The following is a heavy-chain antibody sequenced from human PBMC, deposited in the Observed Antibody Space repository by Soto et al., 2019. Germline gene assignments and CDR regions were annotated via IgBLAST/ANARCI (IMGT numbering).Heavy chain of an antibody. CDR3: ARGFYDILTGPFDY. J-gene: IGHJ4*02. CDR2: IYHGDSNT. D-gene: IGHD3-9*01. V-gene: IGHV5-51*01. CDR1: GYSFSSYW. Sequence: GESLKICCKGSGYSFSSYWIGWVRQMPGKGLEWMGIIYHGDSNTRYSPSLQGQVTISADKSINTAYLQWSSLKASDTAMYYCARGFYDILTGPFDYWGQGTLVTVSS.